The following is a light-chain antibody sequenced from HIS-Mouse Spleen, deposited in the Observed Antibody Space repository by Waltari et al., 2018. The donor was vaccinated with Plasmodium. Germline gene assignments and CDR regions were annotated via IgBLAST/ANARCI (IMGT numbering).Light chain of an antibody. V-gene: IGKV1-27*01. J-gene: IGKJ1*01. CDR3: QKYNSATWT. Sequence: DIQMTQSPSSLSASVGDRVTITCRASQGISNYLAWYQQKPGKVPKLLIYAASTLQSGVPSRCSGSGSGADFTLTISSMQPADDATYYCQKYNSATWTFGQGTKVEIK. CDR2: AAS. CDR1: QGISNY.